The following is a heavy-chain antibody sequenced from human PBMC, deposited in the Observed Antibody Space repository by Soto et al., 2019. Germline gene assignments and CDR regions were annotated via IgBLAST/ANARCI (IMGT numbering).Heavy chain of an antibody. CDR3: ATSYYSNYGNYYYYMDV. V-gene: IGHV4-59*08. CDR2: IYYSGST. J-gene: IGHJ6*03. Sequence: PSETLSLTSTVSGGSISSYDWSWIRQPPGKGLEWIGYIYYSGSTNYNPSLKSRVTISVDTSKNQFSLKLSSVTAADTAVYYCATSYYSNYGNYYYYMDVWGKGTTVTVS. D-gene: IGHD4-4*01. CDR1: GGSISSYD.